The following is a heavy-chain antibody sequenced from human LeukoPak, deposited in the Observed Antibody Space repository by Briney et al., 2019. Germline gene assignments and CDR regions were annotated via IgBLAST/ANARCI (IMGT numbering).Heavy chain of an antibody. Sequence: GGSLRLSCSASGFTFSNYAMHWVRQPPGKGLEYVSAINSNGGSTYYVNSVKGRFTISRDNSKNTVHLQMSSLRDEDTAVYYCVKDWRRASFFDPWGQGTLVTVSS. CDR2: INSNGGST. CDR1: GFTFSNYA. V-gene: IGHV3-64D*06. J-gene: IGHJ5*02. CDR3: VKDWRRASFFDP.